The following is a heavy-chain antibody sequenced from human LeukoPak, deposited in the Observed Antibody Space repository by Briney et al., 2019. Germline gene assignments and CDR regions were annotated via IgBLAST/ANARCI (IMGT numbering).Heavy chain of an antibody. CDR1: GGSLSGYY. V-gene: IGHV4-4*08. CDR2: VNAVGST. Sequence: SETLSLTCAVSGGSLSGYYWNWIRQPPGKGLEWIGYVNAVGSTKFNPSLSSRLTISVDKSKNQFSLKLNSVTAADSAVYFCVRRVPAASGGGFDYWGQGTLVAVSS. CDR3: VRRVPAASGGGFDY. D-gene: IGHD2-2*01. J-gene: IGHJ4*02.